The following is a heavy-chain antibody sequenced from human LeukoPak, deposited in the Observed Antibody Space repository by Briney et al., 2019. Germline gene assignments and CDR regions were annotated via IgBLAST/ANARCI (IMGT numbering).Heavy chain of an antibody. V-gene: IGHV1-46*01. D-gene: IGHD6-13*01. J-gene: IGHJ5*02. CDR3: ARNRVAAAGTGVWWFDP. CDR1: GYTFTSYY. CDR2: INPSGGST. Sequence: ASVKVSCKASGYTFTSYYMHWVRQAPGQGLEWMGLINPSGGSTSYAQKFQGRVTMTRDTSTSTVYMELSSLRSEDTAVYYCARNRVAAAGTGVWWFDPWGQGTLVTVSS.